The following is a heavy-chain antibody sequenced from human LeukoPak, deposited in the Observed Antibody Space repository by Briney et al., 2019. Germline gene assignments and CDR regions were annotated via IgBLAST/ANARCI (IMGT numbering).Heavy chain of an antibody. J-gene: IGHJ6*03. CDR1: GGSMKRSY. V-gene: IGHV4-59*01. CDR2: IDDSGNT. Sequence: PSETLSLTCSVSGGSMKRSYWTWIRQAPGKGLEWIGNIDDSGNTNYSPSLKSRVTISLDTSKNQFSLRVTSVTAADRGLYFCARDSSPDALPYMDAWGKGTTVTVSS. D-gene: IGHD6-6*01. CDR3: ARDSSPDALPYMDA.